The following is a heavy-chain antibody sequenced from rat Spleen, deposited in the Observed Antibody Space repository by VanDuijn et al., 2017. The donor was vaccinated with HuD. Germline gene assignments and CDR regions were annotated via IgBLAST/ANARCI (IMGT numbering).Heavy chain of an antibody. CDR3: TSHGYTY. V-gene: IGHV5-31*01. J-gene: IGHJ2*01. CDR1: GFTFNNYW. D-gene: IGHD1-9*01. CDR2: ITYDGGST. Sequence: EVQLVESGGGLVQPGKSLKLSCVASGFTFNNYWMTWIRQAPGKGLEWIASITYDGGSTYYRDSVKGRFTISRDNAKSTLYLQMDSLRSEDTATDYCTSHGYTYWGQGVMVTVSS.